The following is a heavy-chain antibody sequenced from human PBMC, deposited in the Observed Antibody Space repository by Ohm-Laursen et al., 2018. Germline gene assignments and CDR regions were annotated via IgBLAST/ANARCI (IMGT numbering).Heavy chain of an antibody. J-gene: IGHJ3*02. CDR1: GGSFSSYY. CDR3: ARRGHAFDI. CDR2: INHSGST. V-gene: IGHV4-34*01. Sequence: GTLSLTCAVYGGSFSSYYWTWIRQPPGKGLEWIGEINHSGSTNYNPSLKSRVTISVDTSKNQFSLKLSSVTAADTAVYYCARRGHAFDIWGQGTMVTVSS.